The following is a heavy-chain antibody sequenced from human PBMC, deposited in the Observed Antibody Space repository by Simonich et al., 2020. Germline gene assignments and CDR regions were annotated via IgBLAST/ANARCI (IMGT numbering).Heavy chain of an antibody. CDR3: AIHAGFAFDN. CDR2: IYYSGDT. CDR1: GGSISSSSYY. D-gene: IGHD6-13*01. Sequence: LQLQESGPGLVKPSETLSLTCTVSGGSISSSSYYWGWIRQPPGKGLEWIGSIYYSGDTSYNPSLKSRVTISVDTSKNQFSLKLSAVTAADTAEYYCAIHAGFAFDNWGQGTMVTVSS. V-gene: IGHV4-39*01. J-gene: IGHJ3*02.